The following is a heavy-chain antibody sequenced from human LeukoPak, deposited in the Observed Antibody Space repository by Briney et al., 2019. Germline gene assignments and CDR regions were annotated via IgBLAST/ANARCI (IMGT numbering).Heavy chain of an antibody. D-gene: IGHD2-15*01. V-gene: IGHV2-70*11. J-gene: IGHJ4*02. CDR3: ARILSCSGGRCYPSV. CDR2: IDWDGDE. Sequence: TLSLTCTVSGASISSYYWSWIRQPPGKALEWLARIDWDGDEYYSTSLKTRLTISKDTSKNQVVLTMTNMDPVDTATYYCARILSCSGGRCYPSVWGQGTLVTVSS. CDR1: GASISSYYW.